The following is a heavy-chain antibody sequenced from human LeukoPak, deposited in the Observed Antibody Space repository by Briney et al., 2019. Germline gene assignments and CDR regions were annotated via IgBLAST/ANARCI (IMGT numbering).Heavy chain of an antibody. Sequence: ASVKVSCKASGYTFTSYGISWVRQAPGQGLEWMGWINAYNGNTNYAQKLQGRVTMTTDTSTSTAYMELRSLRSDDTAVYYCARLDYFSSPNAYYFDYWGQGTLVTVSS. D-gene: IGHD5-12*01. V-gene: IGHV1-18*01. J-gene: IGHJ4*02. CDR1: GYTFTSYG. CDR3: ARLDYFSSPNAYYFDY. CDR2: INAYNGNT.